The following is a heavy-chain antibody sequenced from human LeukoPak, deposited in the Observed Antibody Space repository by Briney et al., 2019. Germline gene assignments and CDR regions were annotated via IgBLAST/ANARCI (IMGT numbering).Heavy chain of an antibody. J-gene: IGHJ5*02. CDR3: ARVEALWFGDGGWFDP. CDR2: IYYSGST. V-gene: IGHV4-59*01. CDR1: GGSISSYY. Sequence: SETLSLTCTVSGGSISSYYWSWIRQPPGKGLEWIGYIYYSGSTNYNPSLKSRVTISVDTSKNQFSLKLSSVTAADTAVYYCARVEALWFGDGGWFDPWGRGTLVTVSS. D-gene: IGHD3-10*01.